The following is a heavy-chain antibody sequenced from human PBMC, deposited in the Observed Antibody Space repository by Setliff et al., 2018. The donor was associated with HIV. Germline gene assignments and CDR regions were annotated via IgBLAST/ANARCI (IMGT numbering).Heavy chain of an antibody. CDR3: ATSPPSDWPFNAFDI. CDR2: ISHSGST. D-gene: IGHD6-19*01. J-gene: IGHJ3*02. V-gene: IGHV4-4*01. CDR1: GGSISSSNW. Sequence: SETLSLTCVVSGGSISSSNWWSWVRQPPGKGLEWIGEISHSGSTNYNPSLKSRVTISVEESKNQFSLKLRSVTAADTAVYCCATSPPSDWPFNAFDIWGLGTMVTVSS.